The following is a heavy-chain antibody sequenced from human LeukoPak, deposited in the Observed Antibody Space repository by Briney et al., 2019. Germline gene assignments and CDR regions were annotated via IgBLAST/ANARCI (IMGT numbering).Heavy chain of an antibody. Sequence: GGSLRLSCAASGFTVSSNYMSWVRQAPGKGLEWVANIDQDGSEKYYVDSVKGRFTISRDNAKNSLSLLMNSLRAEDTAVYYCARVSCSGGSCSSYFDYRGQGTLVSVSS. CDR3: ARVSCSGGSCSSYFDY. J-gene: IGHJ4*02. CDR1: GFTVSSNY. CDR2: IDQDGSEK. V-gene: IGHV3-7*04. D-gene: IGHD2-15*01.